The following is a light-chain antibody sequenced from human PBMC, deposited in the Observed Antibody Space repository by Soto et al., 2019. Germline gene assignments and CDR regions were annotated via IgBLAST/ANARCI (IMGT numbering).Light chain of an antibody. J-gene: IGKJ1*01. Sequence: DIQMTQSPSTLPASVGDRVTITCRASQSISNWLAWYQQKPGTAPKLLIYKASSLQSGVPSRLRGSGSGTELTLTISSLKTDDFETYYCQQYNSYSRTFGQGTKVDIK. CDR1: QSISNW. V-gene: IGKV1-5*03. CDR3: QQYNSYSRT. CDR2: KAS.